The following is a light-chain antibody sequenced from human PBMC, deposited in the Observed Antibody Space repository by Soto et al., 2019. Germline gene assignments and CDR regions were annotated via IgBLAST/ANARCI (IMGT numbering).Light chain of an antibody. CDR1: QSVKSN. CDR3: QQYNKWPRT. CDR2: GAS. J-gene: IGKJ1*01. Sequence: EIVMTQSPATLSVSPGERATLSCRASQSVKSNLAWYQQKPGQAPRLLIYGASTRATGIPAKFSGSGSGTEFTLTNSSLQSEDFAVYNCQQYNKWPRTFGQGTKVEIK. V-gene: IGKV3-15*01.